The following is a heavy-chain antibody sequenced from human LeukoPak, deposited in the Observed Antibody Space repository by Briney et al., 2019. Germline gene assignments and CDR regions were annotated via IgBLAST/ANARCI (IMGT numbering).Heavy chain of an antibody. CDR3: TTDTLGYCSSTSCYGSYYYYYYGMDV. Sequence: GGSLRLSCAASGFTFSNAWMSWVRQAPGKGLEWDGRIKSKTDGGTTDYAAPVKGRFTISRDDSKNTLYLQMNSLKNEDTAVYYCTTDTLGYCSSTSCYGSYYYYYYGMDVWGKGTTVTVSS. D-gene: IGHD2-2*01. J-gene: IGHJ6*04. CDR1: GFTFSNAW. V-gene: IGHV3-15*01. CDR2: IKSKTDGGTT.